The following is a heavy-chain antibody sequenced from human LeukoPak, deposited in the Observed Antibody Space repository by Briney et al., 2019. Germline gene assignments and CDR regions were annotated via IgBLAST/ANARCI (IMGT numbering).Heavy chain of an antibody. D-gene: IGHD2-15*01. J-gene: IGHJ4*02. V-gene: IGHV3-33*06. CDR3: AKESHCSGGSCSPHFDY. CDR1: GFTFSSYG. CDR2: IWYDGSNK. Sequence: GGSPRLSCAASGFTFSSYGMHWVRQAPGKGLEWVAVIWYDGSNKYYADSVKGRFTISRDNSKNTLYLQMNSLRAEDTAVYYCAKESHCSGGSCSPHFDYWGQGTLVTVSS.